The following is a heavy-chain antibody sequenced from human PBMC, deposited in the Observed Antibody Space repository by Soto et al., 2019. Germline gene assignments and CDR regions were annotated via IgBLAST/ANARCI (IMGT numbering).Heavy chain of an antibody. V-gene: IGHV1-18*01. Sequence: QVQLVQSGAEVKKPGASVKVSCKASGYTFTSYGISWVRQAPGQGLEWMGWISAYNGNTNYAQKLQGRVTKTTDTSSSTADVELRSLRSDDTAVYYCARGSHSSSWMGGLFDPWGQGTLVTVSS. J-gene: IGHJ5*02. CDR2: ISAYNGNT. CDR1: GYTFTSYG. CDR3: ARGSHSSSWMGGLFDP. D-gene: IGHD6-13*01.